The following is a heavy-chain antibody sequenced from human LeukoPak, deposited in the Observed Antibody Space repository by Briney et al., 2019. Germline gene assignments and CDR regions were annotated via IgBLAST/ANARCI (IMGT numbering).Heavy chain of an antibody. V-gene: IGHV3-23*01. Sequence: GGSLRLSCVASGFTFRVHAMTWVRQAPGKGLEWVSAISGNGGITYYADSVKGQFTISRDNSKNTLYLQMNTLRADGTAVYYCAKKSPYGGADYWGQGTLVTVSS. D-gene: IGHD4-23*01. CDR3: AKKSPYGGADY. CDR2: ISGNGGIT. CDR1: GFTFRVHA. J-gene: IGHJ4*02.